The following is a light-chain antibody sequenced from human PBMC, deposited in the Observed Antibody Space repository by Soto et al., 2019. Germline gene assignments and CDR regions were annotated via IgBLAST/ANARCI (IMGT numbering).Light chain of an antibody. CDR3: CSYTSSSIRV. CDR2: EVR. CDR1: SSDVGGYNH. Sequence: QSGLTQPASVSGSPGQSITISCTGTSSDVGGYNHVSWYQQHPGKAPKLIIYEVRNRPSGVSNRLSGSKSGNTASLTISGLQADDEADYYCCSYTSSSIRVFGGGTKLTVL. J-gene: IGLJ3*02. V-gene: IGLV2-14*01.